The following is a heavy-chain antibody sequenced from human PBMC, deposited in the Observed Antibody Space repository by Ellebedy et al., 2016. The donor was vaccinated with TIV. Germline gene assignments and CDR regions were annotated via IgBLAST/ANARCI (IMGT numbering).Heavy chain of an antibody. V-gene: IGHV3-23*01. J-gene: IGHJ4*02. D-gene: IGHD4-17*01. CDR2: ISESGDLT. Sequence: GGSLRLXXAASGFTFSSNLMSWVRQAPGKGLEWVSSISESGDLTYYAESVKGRITISRDNSKYTLYLQMNRLRVEDTAIYYCAKRVHGDYIDHWGQGTLVTVSS. CDR3: AKRVHGDYIDH. CDR1: GFTFSSNL.